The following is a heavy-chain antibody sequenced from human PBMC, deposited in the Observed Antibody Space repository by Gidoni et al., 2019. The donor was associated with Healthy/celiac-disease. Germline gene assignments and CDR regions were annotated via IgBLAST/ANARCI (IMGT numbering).Heavy chain of an antibody. D-gene: IGHD3-3*01. Sequence: EVQLVESGGGLVKPGGSLRLSCAASGFTFSNAWMSWVRQAPGKGLEWVGRIKRKTDGGTTDYAAPVKGRFTISRDDSKNTLYLQMNSLKTEDTAVYYCTTGGITIFGVVISGNWYFDLWGRGTLVTVSS. CDR2: IKRKTDGGTT. J-gene: IGHJ2*01. CDR3: TTGGITIFGVVISGNWYFDL. V-gene: IGHV3-15*01. CDR1: GFTFSNAW.